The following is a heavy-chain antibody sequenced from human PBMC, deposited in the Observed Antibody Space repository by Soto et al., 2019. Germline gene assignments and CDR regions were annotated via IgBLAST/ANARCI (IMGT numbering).Heavy chain of an antibody. V-gene: IGHV3-15*01. J-gene: IGHJ4*02. CDR1: GFPFSNAW. CDR3: TARLLWFGEPLIDY. CDR2: IKSKTDGGTT. Sequence: GGSLRLSCASSGFPFSNAWMSWVRQAPRKGLEWVGRIKSKTDGGTTDYAAPVKGRFTISRDDSKNTLYLQMNSLKTEDTAVYYCTARLLWFGEPLIDYWGQGTLVTVSS. D-gene: IGHD3-10*01.